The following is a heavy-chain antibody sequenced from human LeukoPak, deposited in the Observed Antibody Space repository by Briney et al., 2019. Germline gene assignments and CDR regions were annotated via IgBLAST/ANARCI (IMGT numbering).Heavy chain of an antibody. CDR1: GGSISSSSYY. CDR3: AREISSWNDY. V-gene: IGHV4-39*07. Sequence: SETLSLTCTVSGGSISSSSYYWGWIRQPPGKGLEWIGSIYYSGSTYYNPSLKSRVTVSVDTSKNQFSLKLSSVSAADTAVYYCAREISSWNDYWGQGTLVTVSS. D-gene: IGHD6-13*01. J-gene: IGHJ4*02. CDR2: IYYSGST.